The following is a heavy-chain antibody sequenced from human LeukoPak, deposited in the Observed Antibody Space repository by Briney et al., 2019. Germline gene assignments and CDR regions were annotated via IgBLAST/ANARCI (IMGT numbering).Heavy chain of an antibody. CDR3: AKDLTGRNGDALGAFDI. CDR1: GFTFSSYA. D-gene: IGHD4-17*01. J-gene: IGHJ3*02. Sequence: GGSLRLSCAASGFTFSSYAMSWVRQAPGKGLEWVSAISGSGGSTYYADSVKGRFTISRDNSKNTLYLQMNSLRAEDTAVYYCAKDLTGRNGDALGAFDIWGQGTMVTVSS. CDR2: ISGSGGST. V-gene: IGHV3-23*01.